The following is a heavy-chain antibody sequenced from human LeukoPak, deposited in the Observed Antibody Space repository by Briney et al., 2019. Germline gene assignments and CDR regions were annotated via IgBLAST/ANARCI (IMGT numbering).Heavy chain of an antibody. D-gene: IGHD3-22*01. J-gene: IGHJ4*02. Sequence: SETLSLTCTVSGGFISSGSYYWSWIRQPAGKGLEWIGRIYTSGSTNYKPSLKSRVTISVDTSKNQFSLKLSSVTAADTAVYYCARESQGGYYDSSGTGFDYWGQGTLVTVSS. CDR3: ARESQGGYYDSSGTGFDY. CDR1: GGFISSGSYY. CDR2: IYTSGST. V-gene: IGHV4-61*02.